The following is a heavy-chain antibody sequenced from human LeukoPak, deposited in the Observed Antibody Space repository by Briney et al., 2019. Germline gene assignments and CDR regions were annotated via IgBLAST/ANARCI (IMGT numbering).Heavy chain of an antibody. D-gene: IGHD3-22*01. V-gene: IGHV1-69*13. J-gene: IGHJ5*02. Sequence: ASVKVSCKASGYTFTSYAISWVRQAPGQGLEWMGGIIPIFGTANYAQKFQGRVTITADESTSTAYMELSSLRSEDTAVYYCARAGELYYYDSSGYYYPSGWFDPWGQGTLVTVSS. CDR2: IIPIFGTA. CDR3: ARAGELYYYDSSGYYYPSGWFDP. CDR1: GYTFTSYA.